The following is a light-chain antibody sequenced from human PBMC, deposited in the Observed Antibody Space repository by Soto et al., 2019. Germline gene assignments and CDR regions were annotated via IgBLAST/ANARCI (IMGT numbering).Light chain of an antibody. V-gene: IGKV1-39*01. CDR3: QQSYSVPPT. CDR2: ETT. J-gene: IGKJ1*01. Sequence: IMMTQSPSSLSASVGDRVTMTCRASQTIRRYLNWYEQKPGKAPKLLIYETTSLQVGVPSRFSGSGSGTNFTLTISNLQPEDFATYYCQQSYSVPPTFGKGTRVEI. CDR1: QTIRRY.